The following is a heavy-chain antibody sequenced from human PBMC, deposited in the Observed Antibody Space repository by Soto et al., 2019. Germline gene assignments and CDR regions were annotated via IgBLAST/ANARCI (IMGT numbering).Heavy chain of an antibody. J-gene: IGHJ1*01. CDR1: GYTFTDFF. CDR2: INPHDGGT. D-gene: IGHD3-3*02. Sequence: ASVKVSCKASGYTFTDFFVHWVRQAPGQGLEWMGWINPHDGGTKYAQKFQGRVTMTWDTSISTAFTELNGLRPDDAAIYFCARAGSFGVDEYFQYWGEGSLVTVSS. CDR3: ARAGSFGVDEYFQY. V-gene: IGHV1-2*02.